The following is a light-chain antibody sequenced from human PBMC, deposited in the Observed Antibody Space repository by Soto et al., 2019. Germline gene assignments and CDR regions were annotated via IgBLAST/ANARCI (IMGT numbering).Light chain of an antibody. V-gene: IGLV7-43*01. CDR2: SSS. J-gene: IGLJ1*01. CDR3: LLYFGGTQV. Sequence: QAVVTQEPSLTVSPGGTVTLTCASSTGAVTSDYYANWFQQKPGQAPKALMYSSSNKYSWTPARFSGSLLGGKAALTLSGVQPEDEAEYYCLLYFGGTQVFGTGTKVPVL. CDR1: TGAVTSDYY.